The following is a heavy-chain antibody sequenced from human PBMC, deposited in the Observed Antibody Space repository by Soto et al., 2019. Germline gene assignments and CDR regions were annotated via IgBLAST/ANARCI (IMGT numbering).Heavy chain of an antibody. CDR1: GFTFSSYG. CDR2: ISYDGSNK. Sequence: GGSLRLSCAASGFTFSSYGMHWVRQAPGKGLEWVAVISYDGSNKYYADSVKGRFTISRDNSKNTLYLQMNSLRAEDTAVYYCAKDLDIVVVPAAPSFDYWGQGTLVTVSS. CDR3: AKDLDIVVVPAAPSFDY. V-gene: IGHV3-30*18. D-gene: IGHD2-2*03. J-gene: IGHJ4*02.